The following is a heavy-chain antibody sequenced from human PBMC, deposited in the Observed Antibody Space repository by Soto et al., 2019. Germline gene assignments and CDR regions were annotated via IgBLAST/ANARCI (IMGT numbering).Heavy chain of an antibody. Sequence: GGSLRLSCTASGFTFGDYAMSWFRQAPGKGLEWVGFIRSKAYGGTTEYAASVKGRFTISRDDSKSIAYLQMNSLKTEDTAVYYCTIYSIGWSPEKRNSFHPWGQGTLVTVSS. V-gene: IGHV3-49*03. CDR3: TIYSIGWSPEKRNSFHP. CDR2: IRSKAYGGTT. J-gene: IGHJ5*02. D-gene: IGHD6-19*01. CDR1: GFTFGDYA.